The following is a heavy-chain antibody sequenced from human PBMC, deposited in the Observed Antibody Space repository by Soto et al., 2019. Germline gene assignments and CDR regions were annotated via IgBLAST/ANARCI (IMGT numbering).Heavy chain of an antibody. V-gene: IGHV1-3*01. Sequence: QVQLVQSGAEVKKPGASVKVSCKASGYTFTSYAMHWVRQAPGQRLEWMGWINAGNGNTKYSQKFQGRVTITRDTSARTAYRELRSLRSEDTAVYYCARDSAHIVVVPAAMYYYYYMDVWGKGTPVTVSS. CDR2: INAGNGNT. CDR1: GYTFTSYA. D-gene: IGHD2-2*01. CDR3: ARDSAHIVVVPAAMYYYYYMDV. J-gene: IGHJ6*03.